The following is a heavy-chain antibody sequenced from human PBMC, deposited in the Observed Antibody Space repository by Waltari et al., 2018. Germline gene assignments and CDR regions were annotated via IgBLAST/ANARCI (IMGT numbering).Heavy chain of an antibody. J-gene: IGHJ4*02. Sequence: QLQLQESGPGLVKPSETLSLICSISGGSISSTSYYWGWIRQPPGKGLEWIGSFIYNGNTYYNPSLKSRISFFGDTSKNQFLLQLRSVTAADTAMYYCARPGRVGGGSLMGLDYWGQGTLVTVSS. CDR1: GGSISSTSYY. CDR2: FIYNGNT. D-gene: IGHD2-15*01. V-gene: IGHV4-39*01. CDR3: ARPGRVGGGSLMGLDY.